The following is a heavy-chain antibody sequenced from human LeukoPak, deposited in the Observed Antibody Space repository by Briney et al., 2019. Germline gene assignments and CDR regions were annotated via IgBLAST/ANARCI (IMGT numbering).Heavy chain of an antibody. J-gene: IGHJ3*02. D-gene: IGHD4-23*01. Sequence: GGSLRLSCAASGFTFSGYEMSWVRQPPGKGLEWLSYISTTSGTLYYADSVKGRFTIARDNAKNSLYLQMNSLRAEDTAVYYCARDHRPSTTVVTPRDAFDIWGQGTMVTVSS. CDR2: ISTTSGTL. CDR1: GFTFSGYE. CDR3: ARDHRPSTTVVTPRDAFDI. V-gene: IGHV3-48*03.